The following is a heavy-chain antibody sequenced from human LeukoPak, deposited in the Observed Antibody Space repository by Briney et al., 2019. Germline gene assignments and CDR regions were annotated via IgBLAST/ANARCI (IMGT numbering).Heavy chain of an antibody. V-gene: IGHV1-2*02. Sequence: ASVKVSCKDSGYTFTDYYMHWVRQAPGQGLEWMGWINPNSGGANYAQKFQGRVTVTRDTSISTAYMELSRLKSDDTAVYYCARDGNFDFWGQGTPVTVSS. CDR3: ARDGNFDF. CDR1: GYTFTDYY. J-gene: IGHJ4*02. CDR2: INPNSGGA. D-gene: IGHD1-26*01.